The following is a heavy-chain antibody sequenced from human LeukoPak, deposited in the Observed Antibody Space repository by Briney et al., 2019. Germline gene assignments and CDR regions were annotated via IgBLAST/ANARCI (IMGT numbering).Heavy chain of an antibody. Sequence: TGGSLRLSCAASGFTFSSYAMSWVRQAPGKGLEWVSSISASGGSTNYADSVKGRFTISRDNSKNTLYLQMNSLRAEDTAVYYCAKDTASTGGWDFDYWGQGTLVTVSS. CDR1: GFTFSSYA. CDR3: AKDTASTGGWDFDY. D-gene: IGHD3-16*01. J-gene: IGHJ4*02. CDR2: ISASGGST. V-gene: IGHV3-23*01.